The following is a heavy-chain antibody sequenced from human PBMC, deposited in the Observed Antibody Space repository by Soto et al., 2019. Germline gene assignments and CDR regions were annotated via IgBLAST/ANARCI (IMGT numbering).Heavy chain of an antibody. CDR3: ARGGYYYDSSGSPPRFDY. Sequence: ASVKVSCKASGGTFSSYAISWVRQAPGQGLEWMGGIIPIFGTANYAQKFQGRVTITADESTSTAYMELSSLRSEDTAVYYCARGGYYYDSSGSPPRFDYWGQGTLVTVSS. J-gene: IGHJ4*02. CDR1: GGTFSSYA. D-gene: IGHD3-22*01. V-gene: IGHV1-69*13. CDR2: IIPIFGTA.